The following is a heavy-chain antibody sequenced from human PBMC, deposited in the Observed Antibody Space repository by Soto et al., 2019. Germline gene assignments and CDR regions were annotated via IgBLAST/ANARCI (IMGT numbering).Heavy chain of an antibody. V-gene: IGHV4-59*01. CDR2: IYYSGST. D-gene: IGHD3-10*01. J-gene: IGHJ6*02. CDR1: GGSISSYY. CDR3: ARKDYGSGSSSMDV. Sequence: SETLSLTCTVSGGSISSYYWSWIRRPPGKGLEWIGYIYYSGSTNYNPSLKSRVTISVDTSKNQFSLKLSSVTAADTAVYYCARKDYGSGSSSMDVWGQGTTVTVSS.